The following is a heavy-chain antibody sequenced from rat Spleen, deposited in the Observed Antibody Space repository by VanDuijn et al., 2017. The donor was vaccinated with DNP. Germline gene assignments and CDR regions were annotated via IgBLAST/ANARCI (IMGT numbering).Heavy chain of an antibody. J-gene: IGHJ4*01. D-gene: IGHD1-8*01. Sequence: EVQLVESGGGLVQPGRSLKLSCAASGFTFSDYNMAWVRQAPKKGLEWVATIIYDGSRTYYRDSVKGRFTISRDDAQSTLYLQMDSLRSEDTATYYCARDDYGSYGAMNPWGQGTSVTVSS. CDR1: GFTFSDYN. V-gene: IGHV5S10*01. CDR3: ARDDYGSYGAMNP. CDR2: IIYDGSRT.